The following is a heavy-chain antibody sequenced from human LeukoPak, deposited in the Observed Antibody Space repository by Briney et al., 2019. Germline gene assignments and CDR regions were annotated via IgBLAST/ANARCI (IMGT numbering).Heavy chain of an antibody. CDR3: AKAIAATGRWWIFDY. Sequence: GGSLRLSCAASGFTFSNYDMGWVRRAPGEGLEWVSTISGSGTSTYYTDSVKGRFTISRDNPKNAQYLQMNSLRAEDTAVYYCAKAIAATGRWWIFDYWGQGTLVTVSS. J-gene: IGHJ4*02. CDR2: ISGSGTST. D-gene: IGHD6-13*01. V-gene: IGHV3-23*01. CDR1: GFTFSNYD.